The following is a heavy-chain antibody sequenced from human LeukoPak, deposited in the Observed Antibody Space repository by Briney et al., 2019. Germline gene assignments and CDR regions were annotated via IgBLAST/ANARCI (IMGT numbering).Heavy chain of an antibody. CDR1: GFTFSNYI. Sequence: GGSLRLSCSASGFTFSNYIMHWARQAPGKGLEYISAITSNGGTTYYADSVKGRVTISRVNSKNTLFLQMNSLRPEDTAVYYCAKGVVSIAVAGLGYFGYWGQGTLVTVSS. V-gene: IGHV3-64*04. CDR3: AKGVVSIAVAGLGYFGY. D-gene: IGHD6-13*01. CDR2: ITSNGGTT. J-gene: IGHJ4*02.